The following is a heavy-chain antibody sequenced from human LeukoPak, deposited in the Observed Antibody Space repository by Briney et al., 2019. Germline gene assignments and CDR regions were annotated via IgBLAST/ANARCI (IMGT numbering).Heavy chain of an antibody. D-gene: IGHD3-3*01. J-gene: IGHJ5*02. CDR3: ASFVASAGP. CDR1: GITFSTYG. Sequence: GGSLRLSCAASGITFSTYGMNWVHQAPGKGLEWVASISTSSSYIYYADSVKGRFTISRDNAKNSLYLQMNSLRAEDTAVYFCASFVASAGPWGQGTLVTVSS. V-gene: IGHV3-21*01. CDR2: ISTSSSYI.